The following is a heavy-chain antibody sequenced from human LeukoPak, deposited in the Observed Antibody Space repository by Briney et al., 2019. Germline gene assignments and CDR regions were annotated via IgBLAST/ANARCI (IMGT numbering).Heavy chain of an antibody. Sequence: ASVKVSCKTSGYTFTRYTIHWIRQAPGQGLEWMGWINTDNGNTKYPQQFQGRVTSIRDTSANTVYMELSSLRSEDTATYYCARGGSGATFDIWGQGTMVTVPS. CDR1: GYTFTRYT. J-gene: IGHJ3*02. CDR2: INTDNGNT. D-gene: IGHD1-26*01. CDR3: ARGGSGATFDI. V-gene: IGHV1-3*04.